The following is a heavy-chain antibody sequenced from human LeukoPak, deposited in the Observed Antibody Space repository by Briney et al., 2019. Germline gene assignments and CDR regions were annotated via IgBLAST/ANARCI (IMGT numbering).Heavy chain of an antibody. Sequence: GGSLRLSCAASGFTFSSYWMSWVRQAPGKGPEWVANIKQDGSEKYYVDSVKGRFTISRDNAKNSLYLQMNSLRAEDTAVYYCARVRGSSYFDYWGQGTLVTVSS. J-gene: IGHJ4*02. CDR2: IKQDGSEK. D-gene: IGHD6-6*01. CDR1: GFTFSSYW. CDR3: ARVRGSSYFDY. V-gene: IGHV3-7*01.